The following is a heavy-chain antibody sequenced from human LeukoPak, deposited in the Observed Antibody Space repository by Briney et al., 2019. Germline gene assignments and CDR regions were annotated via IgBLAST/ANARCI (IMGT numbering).Heavy chain of an antibody. Sequence: SETLSLTCTVSGGSISSSSCYWGWIRQPPGKGLEWIGSIFYSGSTYFNPSLKSRVTISVDTSKNQFSLKLSSVTAADTAVYYCARDRIGSAYRVDYFDYWGQGTLVTVSS. CDR2: IFYSGST. J-gene: IGHJ4*02. V-gene: IGHV4-39*07. D-gene: IGHD1-1*01. CDR1: GGSISSSSCY. CDR3: ARDRIGSAYRVDYFDY.